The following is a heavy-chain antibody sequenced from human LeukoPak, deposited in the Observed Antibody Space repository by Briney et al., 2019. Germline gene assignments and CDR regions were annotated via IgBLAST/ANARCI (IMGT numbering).Heavy chain of an antibody. CDR2: INPNSGGT. Sequence: ASVKVSCKASGYTFTGYYMHWVRQAPGQGLEWMGWINPNSGGTNYAQKFQGRVTMTRDTSISTAYMELSRLRSDDTAVYYCARGLRFLEWLLSRNYYYYGMDVWGQGTTVTVSS. J-gene: IGHJ6*02. V-gene: IGHV1-2*02. CDR3: ARGLRFLEWLLSRNYYYYGMDV. CDR1: GYTFTGYY. D-gene: IGHD3-3*01.